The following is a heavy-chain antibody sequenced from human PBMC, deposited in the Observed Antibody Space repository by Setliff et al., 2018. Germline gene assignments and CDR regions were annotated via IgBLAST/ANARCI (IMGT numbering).Heavy chain of an antibody. CDR2: IIPIFGTT. V-gene: IGHV1-69*05. J-gene: IGHJ6*03. D-gene: IGHD2-21*02. Sequence: GASVKVSCKASGGAFSNYGITWVRQAPGQGLEWMGGIIPIFGTTTYAQKFLGRVTITTDESSSTGYMELSSLRSEDTAVYFCARESVVVVTTTNYYCYIDVWGEGTTVTVSS. CDR1: GGAFSNYG. CDR3: ARESVVVVTTTNYYCYIDV.